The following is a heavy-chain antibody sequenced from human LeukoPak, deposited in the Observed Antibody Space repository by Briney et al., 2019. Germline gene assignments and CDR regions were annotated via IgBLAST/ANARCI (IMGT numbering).Heavy chain of an antibody. V-gene: IGHV1-2*02. CDR1: GYTFTGYY. J-gene: IGHJ4*02. D-gene: IGHD6-13*01. Sequence: ASVKVSCKASGYTFTGYYMHWVRQAPGQGLEWMGWINPNSGGTNYAQKFQGRVTMTRDTSISTAYMELSRLRSDDTAVYYCARSMRGIAAAGTIPYDYWGQGTLVAISS. CDR2: INPNSGGT. CDR3: ARSMRGIAAAGTIPYDY.